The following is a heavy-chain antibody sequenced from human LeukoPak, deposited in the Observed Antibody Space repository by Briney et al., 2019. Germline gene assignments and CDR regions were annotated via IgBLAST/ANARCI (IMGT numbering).Heavy chain of an antibody. D-gene: IGHD6-6*01. Sequence: ASVKVSCKASGYTFTGYYMHWVRQAPGQGLEWMRWINPNSGGTNYAQKFQGRVTMTRDTSISTAYMELSRLRSDDTAVYYCARGRVAARPNYYYYYMDVWGKGTTVTVSS. CDR3: ARGRVAARPNYYYYYMDV. J-gene: IGHJ6*03. CDR1: GYTFTGYY. CDR2: INPNSGGT. V-gene: IGHV1-2*02.